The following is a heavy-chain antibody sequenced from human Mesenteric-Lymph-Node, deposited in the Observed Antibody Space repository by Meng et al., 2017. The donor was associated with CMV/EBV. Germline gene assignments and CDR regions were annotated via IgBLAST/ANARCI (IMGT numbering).Heavy chain of an antibody. Sequence: SLKISCAASGFSFDDYAMHWVRQAPGKGLEWVSAINWNNGYMGYADSVKGRFTISRDNAKNSLYLQMNSLRTEDSALYYCAKDMIAASGVGYRYNYYAMDVWGQGTTVTVSS. V-gene: IGHV3-9*01. J-gene: IGHJ6*02. CDR3: AKDMIAASGVGYRYNYYAMDV. CDR2: INWNNGYM. D-gene: IGHD6-13*01. CDR1: GFSFDDYA.